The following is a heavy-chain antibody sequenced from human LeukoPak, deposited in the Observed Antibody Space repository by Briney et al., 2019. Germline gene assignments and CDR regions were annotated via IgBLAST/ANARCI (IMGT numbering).Heavy chain of an antibody. CDR3: ARDRRDTSGATIDYYFDY. J-gene: IGHJ4*02. CDR1: GGSISSGGYH. V-gene: IGHV4-31*03. D-gene: IGHD5-12*01. Sequence: SETLSLTCTVSGGSISSGGYHWSWIRQHPGKGLEWIGYIYYSGSTYYNPSLKSRVTISVDTSKNQFSLKLSSVTAADTAVYYCARDRRDTSGATIDYYFDYWGQGTLVTVSS. CDR2: IYYSGST.